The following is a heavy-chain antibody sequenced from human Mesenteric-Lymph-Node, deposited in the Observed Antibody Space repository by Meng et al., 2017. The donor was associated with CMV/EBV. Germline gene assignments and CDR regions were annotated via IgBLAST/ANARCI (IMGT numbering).Heavy chain of an antibody. CDR1: GFTFSSGG. D-gene: IGHD2-21*01. Sequence: GESLKISCAASGFTFSSGGMNWVRQAPGKGLEWVSYISSGGSNIDYADSVKGRFIISRDNAKNSLYLQMNSLRAEDTAAYYCARVVSYYYGMDVWGQGTTVTVSS. CDR3: ARVVSYYYGMDV. V-gene: IGHV3-48*03. J-gene: IGHJ6*02. CDR2: ISSGGSNI.